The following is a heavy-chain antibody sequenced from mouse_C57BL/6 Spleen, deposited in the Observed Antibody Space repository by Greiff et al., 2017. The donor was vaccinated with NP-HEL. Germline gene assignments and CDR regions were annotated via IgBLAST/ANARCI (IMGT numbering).Heavy chain of an antibody. CDR2: IYPGSGST. CDR3: ARSGDYDVEGDY. D-gene: IGHD2-4*01. Sequence: QVQLQQSGAELVKPGASVKMSCKASGYTFTSYWITWVKQRPGQGLEWIGDIYPGSGSTNYNEKFKSKATLTVDTSSSTAYMQLSSLTSEDSAVYYCARSGDYDVEGDYWGQGTTLTVSS. V-gene: IGHV1-55*01. J-gene: IGHJ2*01. CDR1: GYTFTSYW.